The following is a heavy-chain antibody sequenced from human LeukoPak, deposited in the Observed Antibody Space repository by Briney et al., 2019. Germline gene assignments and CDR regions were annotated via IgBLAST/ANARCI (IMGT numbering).Heavy chain of an antibody. CDR1: GGSISRYY. CDR2: MYYRGNT. Sequence: SETLSLTCTVSGGSISRYYWSWIRQPPGKGLEWIGYMYYRGNTNYDPSLKSRVTISIDTPNIQFSLKLSSVTAADTAVYYCATGVHGIAAAGDYYFDYWGQGTLVTVSS. J-gene: IGHJ4*02. CDR3: ATGVHGIAAAGDYYFDY. V-gene: IGHV4-59*01. D-gene: IGHD6-13*01.